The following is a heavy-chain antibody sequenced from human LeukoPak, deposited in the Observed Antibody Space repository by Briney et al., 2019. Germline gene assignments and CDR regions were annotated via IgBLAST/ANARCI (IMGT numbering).Heavy chain of an antibody. V-gene: IGHV3-7*03. CDR3: AKRSAESSGYFDS. J-gene: IGHJ4*02. CDR1: GFTFSTYW. Sequence: GGSLRLSCAASGFTFSTYWMSWVRQAPGKGLEWVANINQDGSEKYYVDSVKGRFTISRDNSENTLYLQMNSLRAEDTAIYYCAKRSAESSGYFDSWGQGTLVTVSS. CDR2: INQDGSEK. D-gene: IGHD6-25*01.